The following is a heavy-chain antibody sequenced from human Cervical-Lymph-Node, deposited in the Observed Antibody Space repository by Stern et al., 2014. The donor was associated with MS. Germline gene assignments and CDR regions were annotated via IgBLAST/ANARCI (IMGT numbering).Heavy chain of an antibody. J-gene: IGHJ4*02. V-gene: IGHV3-11*01. CDR2: IGTRGTTI. CDR3: ARGGKSTFSY. Sequence: QVQLVESGGGLVKPGGSLRLSCAASGFSFSDYYMSWIRQAPGKGLEWVSYIGTRGTTIDATDCGEGRFTISRDNAKNSLYLQMNSLRAEDTAVYYCARGGKSTFSYWGQGTLVTVSS. D-gene: IGHD2-2*01. CDR1: GFSFSDYY.